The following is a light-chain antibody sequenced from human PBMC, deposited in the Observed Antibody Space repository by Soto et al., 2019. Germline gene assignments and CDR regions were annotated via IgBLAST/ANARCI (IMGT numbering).Light chain of an antibody. CDR1: QSVGSDY. CDR3: QQYGGAPYT. V-gene: IGKV3-20*01. Sequence: EIVLTQSPGTLSLSPGERAALSCRASQSVGSDYLAWYQQKPGQAPRLLIYGASHRATGTPDRFSGSGSGTDFTLTISRLEPEDFAVYYCQQYGGAPYTFGPGTKLEIK. J-gene: IGKJ2*01. CDR2: GAS.